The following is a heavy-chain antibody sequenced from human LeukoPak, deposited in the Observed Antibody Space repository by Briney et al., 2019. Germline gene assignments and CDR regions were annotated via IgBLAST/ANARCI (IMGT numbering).Heavy chain of an antibody. CDR3: ARGVRFDP. CDR1: GGPFSGYY. CDR2: INHSGST. J-gene: IGHJ5*02. Sequence: SETLSLTCAVYGGPFSGYYWSWIRQPPGKGLEWIGEINHSGSTNYNPSLKSRVTISVDTSKNQFSLKLSSVTAADTAVYYCARGVRFDPWGQGTLVTVSS. V-gene: IGHV4-34*01.